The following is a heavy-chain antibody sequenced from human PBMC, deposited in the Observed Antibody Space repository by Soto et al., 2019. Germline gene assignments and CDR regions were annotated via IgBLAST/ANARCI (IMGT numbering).Heavy chain of an antibody. D-gene: IGHD6-6*01. J-gene: IGHJ5*02. CDR1: GGSISSGGYY. Sequence: PSETLSLTCTVSGGSISSGGYYWSWIRQRPGKGLEWIGYIYYSGSTYYNPSLKSRVTISVDTSKNQFSLKLSSVTAADTAVYYCAREGIAARPFDPWGQGTLVTVSS. CDR3: AREGIAARPFDP. CDR2: IYYSGST. V-gene: IGHV4-31*03.